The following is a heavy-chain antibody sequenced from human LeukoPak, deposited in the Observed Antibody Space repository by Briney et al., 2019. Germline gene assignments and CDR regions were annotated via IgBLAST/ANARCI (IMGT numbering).Heavy chain of an antibody. J-gene: IGHJ5*02. Sequence: MASETLSLTCTVSGGSISSYYWSWIRQPPGKGLEWIGYIYYSGSTNYNPSLRSRVTISVDTSKNQFSLKLSSVTAADTAVYYCARVLTIFGVVMFDPWGQGTLVTVSS. CDR2: IYYSGST. CDR3: ARVLTIFGVVMFDP. CDR1: GGSISSYY. D-gene: IGHD3-3*01. V-gene: IGHV4-59*01.